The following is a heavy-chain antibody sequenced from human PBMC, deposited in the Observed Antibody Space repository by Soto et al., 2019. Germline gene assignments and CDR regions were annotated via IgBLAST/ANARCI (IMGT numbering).Heavy chain of an antibody. J-gene: IGHJ6*02. CDR2: ISGSGGST. D-gene: IGHD6-6*01. Sequence: GGSLRLSCAASGFTFSSYAMSWVRQAPGKGLEWVSAISGSGGSTYYADSVKGRFTISRDNSKNTLYLQMNSLRAEDTAVYYCAKDLLRGGGSYSAIEYSSMDAWGQGPTVTVSS. CDR1: GFTFSSYA. CDR3: AKDLLRGGGSYSAIEYSSMDA. V-gene: IGHV3-23*01.